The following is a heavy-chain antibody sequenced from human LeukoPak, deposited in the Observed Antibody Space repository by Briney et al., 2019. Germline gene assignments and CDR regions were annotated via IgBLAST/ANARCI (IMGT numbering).Heavy chain of an antibody. D-gene: IGHD5-24*01. V-gene: IGHV1-69*01. CDR1: GGTFSSYA. CDR3: ALPEVRLQFRSFDY. Sequence: SVNVSCKASGGTFSSYAISWVRQAPGQGLEWMGGIIPMFGTANYAQKFQGRVTITADESTSTAYMELSSLRSEDTAVYYCALPEVRLQFRSFDYWGQGTLVTVSS. J-gene: IGHJ4*02. CDR2: IIPMFGTA.